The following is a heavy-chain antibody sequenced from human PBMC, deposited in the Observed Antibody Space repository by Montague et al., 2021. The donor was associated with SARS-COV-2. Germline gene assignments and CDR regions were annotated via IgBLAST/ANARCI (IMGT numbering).Heavy chain of an antibody. CDR3: ARGLENYGSGSHHFDP. CDR1: GGSITSYN. J-gene: IGHJ5*02. Sequence: SETLSLTCAVSGGSITSYNWNWIRQPPGKGLEYIGYIYHSGSTTYNPSLNSRVTISVDTSKDQFSLQLRSVTAADTAAYYCARGLENYGSGSHHFDPWGQGTLVTVSS. V-gene: IGHV4-59*01. CDR2: IYHSGST. D-gene: IGHD3-10*01.